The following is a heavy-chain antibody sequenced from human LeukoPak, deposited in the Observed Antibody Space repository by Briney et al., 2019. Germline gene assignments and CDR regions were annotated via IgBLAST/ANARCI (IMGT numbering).Heavy chain of an antibody. J-gene: IGHJ4*02. D-gene: IGHD2-15*01. CDR3: ASGGYCSRGSCYGSLDY. CDR2: IIPIFGTA. Sequence: ASVKVSCKASGGTFISYAISWVRQAPGQGLEWMGGIIPIFGTANYGQRFQGRVTITADKSTSTAYMELSSLRSEDTAVYYCASGGYCSRGSCYGSLDYWGQGTLVTVSS. V-gene: IGHV1-69*06. CDR1: GGTFISYA.